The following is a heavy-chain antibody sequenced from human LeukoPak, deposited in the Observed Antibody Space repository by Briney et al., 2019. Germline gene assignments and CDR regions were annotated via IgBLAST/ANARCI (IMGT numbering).Heavy chain of an antibody. J-gene: IGHJ4*02. Sequence: GGSLRLSCAASGITFSSFWMSWVRQAPGKGLEWVANIKQDGSEKYYVDSVKGRFTISRDNAKNSLYLQMNSLGAEDTAVYFCAKEGRSTTPGYWGQGTLVTVSS. CDR1: GITFSSFW. CDR2: IKQDGSEK. V-gene: IGHV3-7*01. D-gene: IGHD6-13*01. CDR3: AKEGRSTTPGY.